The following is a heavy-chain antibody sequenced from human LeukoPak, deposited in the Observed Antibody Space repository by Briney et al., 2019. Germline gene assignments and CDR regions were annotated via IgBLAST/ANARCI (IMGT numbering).Heavy chain of an antibody. V-gene: IGHV6-1*01. D-gene: IGHD2/OR15-2a*01. CDR2: TYYRSKWNN. CDR3: ARGRNSGFDY. J-gene: IGHJ4*02. CDR1: GDSVSGSSAVA. Sequence: SQTLSLTCAISGDSVSGSSAVAWNWLRQSPSRGLEWLGRTYYRSKWNNDYAVSVKSRITINPDTSKNQFSLHLNSVTPGDTAVYYCARGRNSGFDYWGQGTLVTVSS.